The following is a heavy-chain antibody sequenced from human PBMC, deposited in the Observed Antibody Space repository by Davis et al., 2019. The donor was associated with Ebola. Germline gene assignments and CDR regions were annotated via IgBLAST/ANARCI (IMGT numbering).Heavy chain of an antibody. Sequence: SVQVSCKASGYTFTSYDISWVRQAPGQGLEWMGGIIPIFGTANYAQKFQGRVTITADESTSTAYMELSSLRSEDTAVYYCARGPPAERSSWGNWFDPWGQGTLVTVSS. CDR3: ARGPPAERSSWGNWFDP. D-gene: IGHD6-6*01. V-gene: IGHV1-69*13. J-gene: IGHJ5*02. CDR2: IIPIFGTA. CDR1: GYTFTSYD.